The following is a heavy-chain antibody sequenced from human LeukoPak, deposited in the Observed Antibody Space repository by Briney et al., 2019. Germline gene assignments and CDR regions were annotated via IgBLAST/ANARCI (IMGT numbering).Heavy chain of an antibody. J-gene: IGHJ4*02. CDR2: ISSSSRNI. CDR3: AREKGSSWNIGCDY. V-gene: IGHV3-48*01. D-gene: IGHD6-13*01. Sequence: QPAGSLRLSCAASGFPFSTFGMNWVRQAPGKGLEWVSYISSSSRNINYADSVKGRFTISRDNAKNSLFLQMNSLRAEDTAVYYCAREKGSSWNIGCDYWGQGTLVTVSS. CDR1: GFPFSTFG.